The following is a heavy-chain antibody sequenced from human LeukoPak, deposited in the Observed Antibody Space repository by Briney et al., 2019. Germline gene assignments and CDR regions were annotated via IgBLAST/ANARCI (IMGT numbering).Heavy chain of an antibody. CDR2: IYSSGST. J-gene: IGHJ4*02. Sequence: SETLSLTCTVSGGSISSYYWSWIRQPLGKGLEWIGYIYSSGSTNYNPSLKSRITISVDTSKNQFSLKLSSVTAADTAVYYCARFAYCGGHCWYYFDYWGQGSLVTVSS. V-gene: IGHV4-59*01. CDR3: ARFAYCGGHCWYYFDY. CDR1: GGSISSYY. D-gene: IGHD2-21*02.